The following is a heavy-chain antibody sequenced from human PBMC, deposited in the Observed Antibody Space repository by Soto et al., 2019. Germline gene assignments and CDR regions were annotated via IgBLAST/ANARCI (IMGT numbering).Heavy chain of an antibody. J-gene: IGHJ4*02. CDR1: GFTFSSYA. V-gene: IGHV3-23*01. D-gene: IGHD3-16*01. CDR3: AEFPGAGDYVWGSYSGLPAGARDLSGLQSYFDY. CDR2: ISGSGGST. Sequence: EVQLLESGGGLVQPGGSLRLSCAASGFTFSSYAMSWVRQAPGKGLEWVSAISGSGGSTYYADSVKGRFTISRDNSKNTLYLQMNSLRAEDTAVYYCAEFPGAGDYVWGSYSGLPAGARDLSGLQSYFDYWGQGTLVTVSS.